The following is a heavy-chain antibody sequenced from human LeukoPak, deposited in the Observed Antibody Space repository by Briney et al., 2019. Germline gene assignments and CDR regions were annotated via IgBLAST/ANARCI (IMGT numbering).Heavy chain of an antibody. CDR2: INPYSGGT. J-gene: IGHJ3*02. CDR3: ASKWVTYYYNSSAYHYPTDVFDI. CDR1: GYVFTDYY. Sequence: ASVKVSCKASGYVFTDYYIHWVRQAPGQGLEWMGWINPYSGGTNYAQKFRGRVTMTRDTSISTAYVDLSRLTSDDTAVYYCASKWVTYYYNSSAYHYPTDVFDIWGQGTMVTVSS. D-gene: IGHD3-22*01. V-gene: IGHV1-2*02.